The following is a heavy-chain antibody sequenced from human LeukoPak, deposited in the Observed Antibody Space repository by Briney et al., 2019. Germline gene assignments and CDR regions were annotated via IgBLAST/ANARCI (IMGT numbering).Heavy chain of an antibody. CDR2: ISGSGGST. CDR1: GFTFRSYA. Sequence: PGASLRLSCAASGFTFRSYAMSWVRQGPGKGLEWVSTISGSGGSTYYTDSVKGRFTISRDNSKNTLYLQMNSLRAEDTAVYFCAKDSEVSRYYWGQGTLVTVSS. J-gene: IGHJ4*02. V-gene: IGHV3-23*01. CDR3: AKDSEVSRYY. D-gene: IGHD1-26*01.